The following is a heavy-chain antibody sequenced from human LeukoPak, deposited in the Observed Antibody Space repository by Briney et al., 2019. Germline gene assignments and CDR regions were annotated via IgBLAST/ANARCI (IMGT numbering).Heavy chain of an antibody. CDR2: IRNDGSNE. J-gene: IGHJ5*02. Sequence: GGSLRLSCAASGLTFSDYGMHWVRQAPGKGLEWVAFIRNDGSNEYYPDSVKGRFTISRDNSRNMLYLQMNSLRPEDTAVYYCAKGGSASHNWFDPWGQGTLVTVSS. CDR1: GLTFSDYG. V-gene: IGHV3-30*02. D-gene: IGHD2-15*01. CDR3: AKGGSASHNWFDP.